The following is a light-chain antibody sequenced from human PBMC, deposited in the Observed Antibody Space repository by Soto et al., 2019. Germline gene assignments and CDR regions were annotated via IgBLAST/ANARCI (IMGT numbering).Light chain of an antibody. J-gene: IGKJ4*01. CDR2: AAS. Sequence: DIQMTQSPSSLSASVGDRVTITCRASQSISSYLNWYQQKPGKAPLLLIYAASTLQGGVPSRFSGSGSGTDFTLTISSLQPEDFATYSCQQSSIFPLTFGGGTRVEI. CDR3: QQSSIFPLT. CDR1: QSISSY. V-gene: IGKV1-39*01.